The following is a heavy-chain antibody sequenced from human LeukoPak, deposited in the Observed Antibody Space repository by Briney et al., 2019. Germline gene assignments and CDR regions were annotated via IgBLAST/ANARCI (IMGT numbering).Heavy chain of an antibody. J-gene: IGHJ4*02. V-gene: IGHV3-7*01. D-gene: IGHD4-17*01. Sequence: PGGSLRLSCAASGFTFSSYEMNWVRQAPGKGLEWVANIKQDGSEKYYVDSVKGRFTISRDNAKNSLYLQMNSLRAEDTAVYYCASYTVTTEGAFDYWGQGTLVTVSS. CDR3: ASYTVTTEGAFDY. CDR2: IKQDGSEK. CDR1: GFTFSSYE.